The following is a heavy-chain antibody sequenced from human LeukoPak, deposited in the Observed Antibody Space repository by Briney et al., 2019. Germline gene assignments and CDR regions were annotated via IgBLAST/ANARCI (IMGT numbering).Heavy chain of an antibody. J-gene: IGHJ6*02. Sequence: ASVKVSCKASGGTFSSYAISWVRQAPGQGLEWMGGIIPIFGTANYAQKFQGRVTITADESTSTAYMELSSLRYEDTAVYYCASTVIAGGYGMDVWGQGTTVTVSS. V-gene: IGHV1-69*13. D-gene: IGHD4-17*01. CDR2: IIPIFGTA. CDR1: GGTFSSYA. CDR3: ASTVIAGGYGMDV.